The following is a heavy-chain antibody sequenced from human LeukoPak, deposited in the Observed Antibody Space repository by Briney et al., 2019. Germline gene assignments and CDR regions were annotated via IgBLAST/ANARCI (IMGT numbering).Heavy chain of an antibody. D-gene: IGHD6-19*01. CDR1: GGSISSYY. CDR2: IYYSGST. Sequence: SETLSLTCTVSGGSISSYYWSWIRQPPGKGLEWIGYIYYSGSTNYNPSLKSRVTISVDTSKNQFSLKLSSVTAADTAVYYCAGGIAVAAMGDYWGQGTLVTVSS. J-gene: IGHJ4*02. V-gene: IGHV4-59*01. CDR3: AGGIAVAAMGDY.